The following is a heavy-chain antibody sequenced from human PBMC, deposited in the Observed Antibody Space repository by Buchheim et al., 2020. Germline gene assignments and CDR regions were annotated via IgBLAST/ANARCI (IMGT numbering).Heavy chain of an antibody. D-gene: IGHD5-18*01. Sequence: QVQLVESGGGVVQPGRSLRLSCAASGFTFSSYAMHWVRQAPGKGLEWVAVISYDGSNKYYADSVKGRFTISRDNSKNTVYLQMNSLRAEDTAVYYCARDSGLGGYAYYYGMDVWGQGTT. CDR2: ISYDGSNK. V-gene: IGHV3-30-3*01. CDR1: GFTFSSYA. CDR3: ARDSGLGGYAYYYGMDV. J-gene: IGHJ6*02.